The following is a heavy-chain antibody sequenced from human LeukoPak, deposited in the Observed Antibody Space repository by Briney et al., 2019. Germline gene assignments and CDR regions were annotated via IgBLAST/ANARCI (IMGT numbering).Heavy chain of an antibody. V-gene: IGHV1-8*01. CDR2: MNPNSGNT. CDR3: ASRIAARTNRNWFDP. J-gene: IGHJ5*02. Sequence: GASVKVSCKASGYTFTSYDINWVRQATGQGLEWMGWMNPNSGNTGYAQKFQGRVTMPSNTSISTAYMELSRLRSEATAVYYCASRIAARTNRNWFDPWGQGTLVTVSS. CDR1: GYTFTSYD. D-gene: IGHD6-6*01.